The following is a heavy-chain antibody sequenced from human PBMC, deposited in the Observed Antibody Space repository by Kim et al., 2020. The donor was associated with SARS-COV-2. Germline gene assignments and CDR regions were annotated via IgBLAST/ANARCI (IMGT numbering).Heavy chain of an antibody. Sequence: GGSLRLSCTASGFTFSNSGMAWVRQAPGKGKEWVSAIGVSGSTFYPDSVRGRFIISRDNSENTLYLQMNSLRVEDTAIYYCAKERVGSGWGSYHEYWGQGTLVPVS. J-gene: IGHJ4*02. D-gene: IGHD6-25*01. V-gene: IGHV3-23*01. CDR2: IGVSGST. CDR1: GFTFSNSG. CDR3: AKERVGSGWGSYHEY.